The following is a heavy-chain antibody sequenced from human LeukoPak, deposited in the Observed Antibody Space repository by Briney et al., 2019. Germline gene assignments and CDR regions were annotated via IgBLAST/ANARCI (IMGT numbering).Heavy chain of an antibody. CDR1: GYTFISYG. CDR2: ISAYNGNT. Sequence: ASVKVSCKASGYTFISYGISWVRQAPGQGLEWMGWISAYNGNTNYAQKFQGRVTMTTDTSTSTASMELRSLRSDDTAMYYCAIIVSGSYSSSFVDYWGQGTLATVSS. D-gene: IGHD1-26*01. V-gene: IGHV1-18*01. J-gene: IGHJ4*02. CDR3: AIIVSGSYSSSFVDY.